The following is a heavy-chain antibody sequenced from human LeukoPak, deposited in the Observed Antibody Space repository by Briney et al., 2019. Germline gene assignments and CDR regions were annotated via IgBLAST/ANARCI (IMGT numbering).Heavy chain of an antibody. CDR3: ARGVEQWLVRPLGY. D-gene: IGHD6-19*01. Sequence: ASVKVSCKASGYTFTNYGISWVRQAPGQGLEWMGWISPYNGNTNYAQKLQGRVTMTTDTSTTTAHMDLRSLRSDDTAVYYCARGVEQWLVRPLGYWGQGTLVTVSS. V-gene: IGHV1-18*01. J-gene: IGHJ4*02. CDR1: GYTFTNYG. CDR2: ISPYNGNT.